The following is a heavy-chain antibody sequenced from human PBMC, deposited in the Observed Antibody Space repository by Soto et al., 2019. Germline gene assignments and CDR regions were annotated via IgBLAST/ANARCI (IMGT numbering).Heavy chain of an antibody. CDR1: GYTFTGYY. CDR2: INPNSGGT. Sequence: QVQLVQSGAEVKKPGASVKVSCKASGYTFTGYYMHWVRQAPGQGLEWMGWINPNSGGTNYAQKFQGWVNMTRDTSISTAYMGLSRLRSDDTAVYYCARGGDLYCSGGSCYSWFDPWGQGTLVTVSS. CDR3: ARGGDLYCSGGSCYSWFDP. V-gene: IGHV1-2*04. D-gene: IGHD2-15*01. J-gene: IGHJ5*02.